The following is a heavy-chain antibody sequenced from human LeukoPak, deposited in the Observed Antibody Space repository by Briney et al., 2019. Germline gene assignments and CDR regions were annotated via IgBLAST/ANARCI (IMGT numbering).Heavy chain of an antibody. CDR3: ARELDVGAFDY. V-gene: IGHV3-48*01. CDR1: GFTFSTYS. Sequence: PGGSLRLSCAASGFTFSTYSMNWVRQAPGKGLEWVSYISSGSSIIYYADSVKGRFTISRDNAKNSLSLQMNSLRAEDTAVYYCARELDVGAFDYWGQGTLVTVSS. J-gene: IGHJ4*02. CDR2: ISSGSSII. D-gene: IGHD1-26*01.